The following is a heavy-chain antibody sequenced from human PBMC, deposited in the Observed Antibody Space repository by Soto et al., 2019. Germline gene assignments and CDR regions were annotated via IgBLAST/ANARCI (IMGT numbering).Heavy chain of an antibody. Sequence: TSETLSLSCAVSGGSISSGGYSWSWIRQPPGKGLEWIGYIYHSGSTYYNSSLKSRVTISVDRSKNQFSLKLSSVTAADTAVYYCARNGGGSYWYFDLWGRGTLVTVSS. CDR1: GGSISSGGYS. D-gene: IGHD1-1*01. J-gene: IGHJ2*01. CDR3: ARNGGGSYWYFDL. V-gene: IGHV4-30-2*01. CDR2: IYHSGST.